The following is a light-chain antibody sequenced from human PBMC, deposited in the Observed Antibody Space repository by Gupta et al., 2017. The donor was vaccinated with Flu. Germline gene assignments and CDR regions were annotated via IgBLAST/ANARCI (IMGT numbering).Light chain of an antibody. Sequence: NCKSSQSVLYSSNNENYLAWYQQKPGQPPKLLIYWASTREFGVPDRVSGSGSGTDFTLTITSLQAEDVAVYYCQQYYSAPLTFGGGTKVEIK. CDR1: QSVLYSSNNENY. CDR3: QQYYSAPLT. CDR2: WAS. V-gene: IGKV4-1*01. J-gene: IGKJ4*01.